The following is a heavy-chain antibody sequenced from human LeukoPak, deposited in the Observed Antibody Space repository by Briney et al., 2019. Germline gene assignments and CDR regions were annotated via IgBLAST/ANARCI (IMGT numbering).Heavy chain of an antibody. Sequence: GESLKISFKGSGCSFTSYCIGWVLRMPGKGLEWLGIIYPGDSDSIYSPSFQGQVTISADKSISTAYLQWSSLKASDTAMYYCARHRGRYYYYMDVWGKGTTVTVSS. D-gene: IGHD5-24*01. CDR3: ARHRGRYYYYMDV. CDR1: GCSFTSYC. J-gene: IGHJ6*03. V-gene: IGHV5-51*01. CDR2: IYPGDSDS.